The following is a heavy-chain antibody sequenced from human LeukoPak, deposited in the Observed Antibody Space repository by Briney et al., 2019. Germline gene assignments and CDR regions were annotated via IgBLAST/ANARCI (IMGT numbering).Heavy chain of an antibody. V-gene: IGHV3-23*01. CDR3: ARSSYSSSSSV. CDR1: GFTVSSYA. CDR2: ITGSGGTT. J-gene: IGHJ3*01. D-gene: IGHD6-6*01. Sequence: GGSLRLSCAASGFTVSSYAMTWVRQAPGKGLEWVSGITGSGGTTYYADSVKGRFTISRDSSRNTLYLQINSLRAEDTAVYYCARSSYSSSSSVWGQGTMVTVS.